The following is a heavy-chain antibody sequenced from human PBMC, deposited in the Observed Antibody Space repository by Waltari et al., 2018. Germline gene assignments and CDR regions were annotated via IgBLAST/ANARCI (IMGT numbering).Heavy chain of an antibody. CDR2: IYHSGST. CDR3: ALWELRYAFDI. D-gene: IGHD1-26*01. Sequence: QVQLQESGPGLVKPSETLSLTCAVSGYSISSGYYWGWIRQPPGKGLEWIGSIYHSGSTYYNPSLKSRVTISVDASKNQFSLKLSSVTAADTAVYYCALWELRYAFDIWGQGTMVTVSS. J-gene: IGHJ3*02. V-gene: IGHV4-38-2*01. CDR1: GYSISSGYY.